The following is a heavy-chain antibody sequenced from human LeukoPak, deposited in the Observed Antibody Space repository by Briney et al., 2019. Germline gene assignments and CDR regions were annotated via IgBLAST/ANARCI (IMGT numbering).Heavy chain of an antibody. CDR2: ISSSSSYI. D-gene: IGHD3-22*01. CDR1: GFTFSSYS. V-gene: IGHV3-21*01. Sequence: TTGGSLRLSCAASGFTFSSYSMNWVRQAPGKGLEWVSSISSSSSYIYYADSVKGRFTISRDNSKNTLYLQMNSLRAEDTAVYYCARDPLDSSVPGYYYYGMDVWGQGTTVTVSS. CDR3: ARDPLDSSVPGYYYYGMDV. J-gene: IGHJ6*02.